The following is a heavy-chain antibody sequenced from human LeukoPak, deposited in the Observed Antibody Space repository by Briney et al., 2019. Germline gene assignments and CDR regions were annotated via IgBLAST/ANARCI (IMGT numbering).Heavy chain of an antibody. J-gene: IGHJ4*02. CDR3: AKDPRVRGVIIKGYY. CDR1: GFTFSSYG. Sequence: PGRSLRLSCAASGFTFSSYGMHWVRQAPGKGLEWVAVISYDGCNKYYADSVKGRFTISRDNSKNTLYLQMNSLRAEDTAVYYCAKDPRVRGVIIKGYYWGQGTLVTVSS. D-gene: IGHD3-10*01. CDR2: ISYDGCNK. V-gene: IGHV3-30*18.